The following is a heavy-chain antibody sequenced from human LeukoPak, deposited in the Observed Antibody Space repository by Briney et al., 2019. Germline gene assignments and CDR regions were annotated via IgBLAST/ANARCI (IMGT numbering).Heavy chain of an antibody. D-gene: IGHD3-3*01. V-gene: IGHV4-38-2*02. CDR2: IYHSGST. Sequence: SETLSLTCTVSGYSISSGYYCGWIRQPPGKGLEWTGSIYHSGSTYYNPSLKSRVTISVDKSKNQFSLKLSSVTAADTAVYYCASRGSYYDFWSGYYNGAFDIWGQGTMVTVSS. J-gene: IGHJ3*02. CDR1: GYSISSGYY. CDR3: ASRGSYYDFWSGYYNGAFDI.